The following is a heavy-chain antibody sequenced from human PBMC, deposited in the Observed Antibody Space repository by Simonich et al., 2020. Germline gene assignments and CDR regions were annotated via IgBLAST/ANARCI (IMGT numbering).Heavy chain of an antibody. CDR1: GFTFSSYW. J-gene: IGHJ2*01. D-gene: IGHD6-6*01. V-gene: IGHV3-7*01. Sequence: EVQLVESGGGLVQPGGSLRLSCAASGFTFSSYWMSWGPQAPGNGRGWEDKIKKNGSEKDQWDSVKGQFTISRDNAKNSRYLQMNSLRAEDTAVYYCAREYSSSSDPYWYFDLWGRGTLVTVSS. CDR2: IKKNGSEK. CDR3: AREYSSSSDPYWYFDL.